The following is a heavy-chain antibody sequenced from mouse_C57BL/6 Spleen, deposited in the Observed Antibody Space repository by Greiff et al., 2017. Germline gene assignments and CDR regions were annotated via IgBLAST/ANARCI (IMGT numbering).Heavy chain of an antibody. D-gene: IGHD2-4*01. CDR1: GYTFTSYG. V-gene: IGHV1-81*01. CDR2: IYPRRGNT. CDR3: ARSTMITDFDY. Sequence: QVQLQQSGAELARPGASVKLSCKASGYTFTSYGISWVKQRTGQGLEWIGEIYPRRGNTYYNEKFKGKATLTADKSSSTAYMELRSLTSEDSAVDFCARSTMITDFDYWGQGTTLTVSS. J-gene: IGHJ2*01.